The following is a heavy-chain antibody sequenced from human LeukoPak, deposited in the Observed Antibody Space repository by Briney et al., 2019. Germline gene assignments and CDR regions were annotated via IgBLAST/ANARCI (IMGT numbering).Heavy chain of an antibody. CDR3: ARDRRSSGWYYFDY. D-gene: IGHD6-19*01. V-gene: IGHV3-21*01. CDR2: ISSSSSYI. J-gene: IGHJ4*02. Sequence: GGSLRLSCAASGFTFSSYSVNWVRQAPGKGLEWVASISSSSSYIYYADSVKGRFTISRDNANNSLYLQMNNLRGADTALYNCARDRRSSGWYYFDYWGQGTLVTVSS. CDR1: GFTFSSYS.